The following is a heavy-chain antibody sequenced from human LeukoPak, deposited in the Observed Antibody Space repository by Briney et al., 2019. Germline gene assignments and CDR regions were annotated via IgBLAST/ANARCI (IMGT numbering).Heavy chain of an antibody. CDR3: ARDMDYGGNSGGFWDY. D-gene: IGHD4-23*01. Sequence: GASVKVSCKASGGTFSSYAISWVRQAPGQGLEWMGGIIPIFGTANYAQKFQGRVTITADESTSTAYMELSSLRSEDTAVYYCARDMDYGGNSGGFWDYWGQGTLVTVSS. J-gene: IGHJ4*02. CDR1: GGTFSSYA. V-gene: IGHV1-69*13. CDR2: IIPIFGTA.